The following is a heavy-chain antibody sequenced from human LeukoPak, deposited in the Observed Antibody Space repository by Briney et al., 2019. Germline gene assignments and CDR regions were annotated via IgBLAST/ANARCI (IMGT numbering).Heavy chain of an antibody. Sequence: SVKVSCKVSGGTFSTYSINWVRQAPGQGLEWMGGIIPIFGTGKPAQKFKDRVTITAEAYTRTAFMELSSLRSEDTAVYYCATDVPSETVMVSAFDMWGQGTMVTV. CDR3: ATDVPSETVMVSAFDM. CDR1: GGTFSTYS. CDR2: IIPIFGTG. D-gene: IGHD5-18*01. J-gene: IGHJ3*02. V-gene: IGHV1-69*13.